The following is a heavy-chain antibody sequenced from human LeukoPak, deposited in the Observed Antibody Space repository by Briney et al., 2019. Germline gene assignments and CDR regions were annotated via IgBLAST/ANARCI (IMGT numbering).Heavy chain of an antibody. V-gene: IGHV1-69*05. J-gene: IGHJ5*02. D-gene: IGHD3-9*01. CDR1: GGTFSSYA. CDR3: ARVMENDILTGYSSWFDP. Sequence: SVKVSCKASGGTFSSYAISWVRQAPGQGLEWMGGIIPIFGTANYAQKFQGRVTITTDESTSTAYMELSSLRSEDTAVYYCARVMENDILTGYSSWFDPWGQETLVTVSS. CDR2: IIPIFGTA.